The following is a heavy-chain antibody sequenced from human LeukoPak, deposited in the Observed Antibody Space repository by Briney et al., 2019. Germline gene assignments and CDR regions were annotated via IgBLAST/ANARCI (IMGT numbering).Heavy chain of an antibody. CDR1: GYTFTSYG. CDR3: AADLGYCSSTSCPERKLDY. J-gene: IGHJ4*02. V-gene: IGHV1-18*01. D-gene: IGHD2-2*01. Sequence: ASVKVSCKSSGYTFTSYGISWVRQAPAQGLEWMGWISTYNGNTNYAQKLQGRVTITTDTSTSTAYMELKSQTSDDTAVYYCAADLGYCSSTSCPERKLDYWGQGTLVTVSS. CDR2: ISTYNGNT.